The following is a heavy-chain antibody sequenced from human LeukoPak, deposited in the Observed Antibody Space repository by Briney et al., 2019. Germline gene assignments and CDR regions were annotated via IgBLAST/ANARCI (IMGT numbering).Heavy chain of an antibody. V-gene: IGHV1-8*01. CDR2: MDPNSGNT. CDR3: ERVAHETDY. Sequence: GASVKVSCKASGYTFTSYDINWVRQATGQGLEWMGWMDPNSGNTGYAQKFQGRVTITRNNSISTAYMELSSMRYEHTAVYYCERVAHETDYWGQGTLVTVAS. J-gene: IGHJ4*02. CDR1: GYTFTSYD.